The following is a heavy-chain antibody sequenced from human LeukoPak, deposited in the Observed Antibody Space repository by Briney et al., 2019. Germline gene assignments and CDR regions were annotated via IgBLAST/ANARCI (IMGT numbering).Heavy chain of an antibody. J-gene: IGHJ5*02. D-gene: IGHD1-26*01. CDR2: IYYSGNL. V-gene: IGHV4-39*02. CDR1: GDSISSGAFY. Sequence: PSETLSLTCDVSGDSISSGAFYWGWVRQSPERGLEWIGSIYYSGNLYNNPSLKSRVTVSIDTSKNRFSLRLKSVTAADTAVYYCARDGTPVGAPPFDPWGQGTLVTVSS. CDR3: ARDGTPVGAPPFDP.